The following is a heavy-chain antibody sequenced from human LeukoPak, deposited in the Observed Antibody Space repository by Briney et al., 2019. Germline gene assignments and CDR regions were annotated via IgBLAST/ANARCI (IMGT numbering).Heavy chain of an antibody. CDR2: INTDGTVT. CDR3: ATKQWLAPPPDS. J-gene: IGHJ4*02. Sequence: GGSLRLSCAASGFTFSKYWMLWVRQAPGKGLESVSRINTDGTVTTYADSVKGRFTVSRDNADNTLFLQMNSVRAEDTAVYYCATKQWLAPPPDSWGQGTPVTVSS. V-gene: IGHV3-74*01. D-gene: IGHD6-19*01. CDR1: GFTFSKYW.